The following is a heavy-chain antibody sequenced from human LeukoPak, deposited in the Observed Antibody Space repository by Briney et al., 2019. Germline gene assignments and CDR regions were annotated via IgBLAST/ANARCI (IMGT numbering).Heavy chain of an antibody. V-gene: IGHV3-30*04. CDR3: AKAAAGDY. CDR2: ISYDGSNK. D-gene: IGHD6-13*01. CDR1: GFTFSSYA. Sequence: TGGSLRLSCAASGFTFSSYAMHWVRQAPGKGLEWVAVISYDGSNKYYADSVKGRFTISRDNSKSTLYLQMNSLRAEDTAVYYCAKAAAGDYWGQGTLVTVSS. J-gene: IGHJ4*02.